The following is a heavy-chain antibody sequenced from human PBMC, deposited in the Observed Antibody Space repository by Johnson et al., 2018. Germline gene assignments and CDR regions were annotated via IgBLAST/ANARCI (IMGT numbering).Heavy chain of an antibody. D-gene: IGHD3-22*01. Sequence: QVQLVESGAEVRRPGASVKVSCKAFGYTFTKNYLHWVRQAPGQGLEWLGIINPSGGITTYAQKFQGRVTMTRDTSTGTVYMDLSTLRSGDRAVYYCGRQSVLDSRVDAFDIWGQGTMVTVS. CDR1: GYTFTKNY. CDR2: INPSGGIT. J-gene: IGHJ3*02. V-gene: IGHV1-46*01. CDR3: GRQSVLDSRVDAFDI.